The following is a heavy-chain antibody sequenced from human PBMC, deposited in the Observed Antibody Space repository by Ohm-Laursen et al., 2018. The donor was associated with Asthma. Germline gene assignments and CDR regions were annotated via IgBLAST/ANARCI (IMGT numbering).Heavy chain of an antibody. Sequence: ESLRISCKGSGYSFTSYWIGWVRQMPGKGLEWMGIIYPGDSDTRYSPSFQGQVTISADKSISTAYLQWSSLKASDTAMYYCARYSDGGGPTDDYYYYGMDVWGQGTTVTVSS. CDR2: IYPGDSDT. CDR1: GYSFTSYW. CDR3: ARYSDGGGPTDDYYYYGMDV. J-gene: IGHJ6*02. D-gene: IGHD2-21*01. V-gene: IGHV5-51*01.